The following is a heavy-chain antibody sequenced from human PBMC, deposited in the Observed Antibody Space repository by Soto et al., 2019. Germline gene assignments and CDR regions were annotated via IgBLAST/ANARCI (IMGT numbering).Heavy chain of an antibody. V-gene: IGHV4-4*02. CDR2: IYHSGST. CDR1: GSSISSSNW. D-gene: IGHD5-12*01. CDR3: APRGFLERGYSGPNDY. Sequence: SETVSLTCAVSGSSISSSNWWSWFRQPPGKGLEWIGEIYHSGSTNYNPSLKSRVTISVDKSKNQFSLKLSSVTAADTAVYYCAPRGFLERGYSGPNDYWGQGTMVTVSS. J-gene: IGHJ4*02.